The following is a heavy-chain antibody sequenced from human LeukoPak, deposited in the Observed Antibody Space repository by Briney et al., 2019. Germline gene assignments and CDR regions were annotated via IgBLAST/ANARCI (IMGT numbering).Heavy chain of an antibody. D-gene: IGHD1-1*01. CDR2: ISAYNGNT. Sequence: ASVKVSCKASGYTFTTYGISWVRQAPGQGLEWMGWISAYNGNTEDAQKVQGRVTMTTDTSTSTAYMELRSLRSDDTAVYYCARGNWNEEFDYWGQGTLVTVSS. CDR1: GYTFTTYG. CDR3: ARGNWNEEFDY. J-gene: IGHJ4*02. V-gene: IGHV1-18*01.